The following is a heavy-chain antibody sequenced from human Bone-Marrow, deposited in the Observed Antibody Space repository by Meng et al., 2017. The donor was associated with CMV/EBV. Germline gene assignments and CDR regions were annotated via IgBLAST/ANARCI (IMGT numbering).Heavy chain of an antibody. Sequence: SLKISCAASGFTFDDYAMHWVRQAPGKGLEWVSGISWNSGSIGYADSVKGRFTISRDNAKNSLYLQMNSLRAEDTAVYYCAGRYGLDYWGQGTLVTVSS. CDR3: AGRYGLDY. V-gene: IGHV3-9*01. CDR1: GFTFDDYA. CDR2: ISWNSGSI. D-gene: IGHD3-9*01. J-gene: IGHJ4*02.